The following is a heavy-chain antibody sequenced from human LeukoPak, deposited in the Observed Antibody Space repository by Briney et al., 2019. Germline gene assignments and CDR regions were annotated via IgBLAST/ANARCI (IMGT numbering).Heavy chain of an antibody. CDR3: ARHFDYSNYYYYYMDV. J-gene: IGHJ6*03. CDR2: IYYSGGT. D-gene: IGHD4-11*01. V-gene: IGHV4-39*01. Sequence: PSETLSLTCTVSGGSISSSSYYWGWIRQPPGKGLEWIGSIYYSGGTYYNPSLKSRDTISVDTSKNQFSLKLSSVTAADTAVYYCARHFDYSNYYYYYMDVWGKGTTVTVSS. CDR1: GGSISSSSYY.